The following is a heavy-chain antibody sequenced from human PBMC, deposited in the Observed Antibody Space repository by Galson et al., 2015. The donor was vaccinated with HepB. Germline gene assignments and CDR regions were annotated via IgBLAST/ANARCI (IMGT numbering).Heavy chain of an antibody. CDR3: ASLGWSSSGFAY. Sequence: LSLTCTVSGGSISSRSYYWAWIRQPPGKGLEWIGNIYYTGSTYYNASLKSRVTISVDTSKNQFSLKLSSVTAADTAVYYCASLGWSSSGFAYWGQGTLVTVSS. V-gene: IGHV4-39*01. D-gene: IGHD6-19*01. CDR1: GGSISSRSYY. CDR2: IYYTGST. J-gene: IGHJ4*02.